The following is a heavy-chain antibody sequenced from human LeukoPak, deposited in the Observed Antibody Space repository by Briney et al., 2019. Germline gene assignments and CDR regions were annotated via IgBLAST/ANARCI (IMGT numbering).Heavy chain of an antibody. CDR3: ARERVGTLGNFDY. CDR2: INPNSGGT. V-gene: IGHV1-2*02. D-gene: IGHD1-26*01. J-gene: IGHJ4*02. Sequence: ASVKVSCKASGYTFTGYYMRWVRQAPGQGLEWMGWINPNSGGTNYAQKFQGRVTMTRDTSISTAYMELSRLRSDDTAVYYCARERVGTLGNFDYWGQGTLVTVSS. CDR1: GYTFTGYY.